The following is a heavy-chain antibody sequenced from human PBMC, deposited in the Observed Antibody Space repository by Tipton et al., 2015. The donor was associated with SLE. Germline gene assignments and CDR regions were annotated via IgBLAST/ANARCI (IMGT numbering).Heavy chain of an antibody. CDR1: GGTFSSYA. J-gene: IGHJ4*02. D-gene: IGHD5-18*01. CDR3: ARNGAPDPRGYSYGYDY. V-gene: IGHV1-69*05. Sequence: QSGAEVKKPGSSVKVSCKASGGTFSSYAISWVRQAPGQGLEWMGGIIPIFGTANYAQKFQGRVTITTDESTSTAYMELSSLRSEDTAVYYCARNGAPDPRGYSYGYDYWGQGTLVTVSS. CDR2: IIPIFGTA.